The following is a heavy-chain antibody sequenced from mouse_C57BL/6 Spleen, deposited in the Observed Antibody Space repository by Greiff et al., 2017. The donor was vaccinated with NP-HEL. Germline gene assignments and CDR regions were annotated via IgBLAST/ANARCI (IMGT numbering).Heavy chain of an antibody. V-gene: IGHV7-3*01. D-gene: IGHD3-1*01. Sequence: EVQLQESGGGLVQPGGSLSLSCAASGFTFTDYYMSWVRQPPGKALEWLGFIRNKANGYTTEYSASVKGRFTISRDNSQSILYLQMNALRAEDSATYYCARYKGPEGLLDYWGQGTTLTVSS. J-gene: IGHJ2*01. CDR1: GFTFTDYY. CDR3: ARYKGPEGLLDY. CDR2: IRNKANGYTT.